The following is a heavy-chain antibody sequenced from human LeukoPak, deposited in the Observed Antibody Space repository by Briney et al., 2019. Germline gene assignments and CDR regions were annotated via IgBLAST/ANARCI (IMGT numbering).Heavy chain of an antibody. CDR2: ISGSGGST. CDR1: GFTFSSYA. J-gene: IGHJ4*02. Sequence: GGSLRLSCAASGFTFSSYAMSWVRQAPGKGLEWVSAISGSGGSTYYADSVKGRFTISRDNSKNTLYLQMNSLRAEDTAVYYCAEDAWYCSSTSCYTYDDYWGQGTLVTVSS. CDR3: AEDAWYCSSTSCYTYDDY. V-gene: IGHV3-23*01. D-gene: IGHD2-2*02.